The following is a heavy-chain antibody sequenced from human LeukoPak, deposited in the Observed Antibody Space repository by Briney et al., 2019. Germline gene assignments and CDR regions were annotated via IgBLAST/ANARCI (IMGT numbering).Heavy chain of an antibody. V-gene: IGHV1-18*01. CDR1: GYTFTSYG. CDR3: ARDVVPIVVVVAAPALDY. J-gene: IGHJ4*02. Sequence: ASMKVSCKASGYTFTSYGISWVRQAPGQGLEWMGWISAYNGNTNYAQKLQGRVTMTTDTSTSTAYMELRSLRSDDTAVYYCARDVVPIVVVVAAPALDYWGQGTLVTVSS. CDR2: ISAYNGNT. D-gene: IGHD2-15*01.